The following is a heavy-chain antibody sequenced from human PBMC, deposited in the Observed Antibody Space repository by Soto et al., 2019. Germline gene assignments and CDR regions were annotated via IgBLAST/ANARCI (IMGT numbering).Heavy chain of an antibody. D-gene: IGHD2-2*01. J-gene: IGHJ6*02. V-gene: IGHV3-21*06. CDR3: ARGTCSSSSCYLVLSTGYYGMDV. CDR2: ISSGSSYI. Sequence: EVQLVESGGGLVKPGGSLRLSCAASGFIFRSFTMNWLRQAPGKGLEWVSSISSGSSYIYYADSLKGRFTISRDNAKNSLYLQMNSLRAEDTAVYFCARGTCSSSSCYLVLSTGYYGMDVWGQGTTVTVSS. CDR1: GFIFRSFT.